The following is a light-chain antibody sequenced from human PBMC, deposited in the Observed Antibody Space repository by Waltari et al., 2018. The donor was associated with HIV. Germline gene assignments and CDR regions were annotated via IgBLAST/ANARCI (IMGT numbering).Light chain of an antibody. J-gene: IGKJ3*01. CDR3: QQYYSTPFT. CDR1: QSLLNSSNNKNY. Sequence: DIVMTQSQGSLAVSLGERATIKCKSSQSLLNSSNNKNYLAWYQQKPGQPPKLLIYWASTRESGVPDRFSGSGSGTEFTLTISSLQAEDVAVYYCQQYYSTPFTFGPGTKVDSK. V-gene: IGKV4-1*01. CDR2: WAS.